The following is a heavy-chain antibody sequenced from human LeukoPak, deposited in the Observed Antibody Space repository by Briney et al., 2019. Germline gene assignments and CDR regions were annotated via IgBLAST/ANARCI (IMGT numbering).Heavy chain of an antibody. Sequence: GASVKVSCKASGYTFTGYYMHWVRQAPGQGLEWMGWINPNSGGTNYAQKFQGRVTMTRDTSISTAYMELSRLRSDDTAVYYCARPYDILSPDHDAFDIWGQGTMVTVSS. CDR3: ARPYDILSPDHDAFDI. CDR1: GYTFTGYY. V-gene: IGHV1-2*02. D-gene: IGHD3-9*01. J-gene: IGHJ3*02. CDR2: INPNSGGT.